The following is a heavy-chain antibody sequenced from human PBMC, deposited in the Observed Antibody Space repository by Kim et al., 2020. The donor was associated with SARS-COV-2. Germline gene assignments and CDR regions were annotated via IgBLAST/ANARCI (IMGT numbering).Heavy chain of an antibody. V-gene: IGHV4-39*01. CDR2: IYYSGST. CDR3: ARARITMIVVVRRGAHYLDY. CDR1: GGSISSSSYY. J-gene: IGHJ4*02. Sequence: SETLSLTCTVSGGSISSSSYYWGWLRQPPGKGWEWIGSIYYSGSTYYNPALKSLVTISVDTSKNQFSLTLTSVTAADTAVYYCARARITMIVVVRRGAHYLDYWGQGTLVTVSS. D-gene: IGHD3-22*01.